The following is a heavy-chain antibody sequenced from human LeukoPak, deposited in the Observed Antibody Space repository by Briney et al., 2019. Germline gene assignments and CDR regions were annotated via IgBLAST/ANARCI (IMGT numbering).Heavy chain of an antibody. Sequence: PGGSLRLSCATSGFTFSSYAMSWVRQAPGKGLEWVSAISASGGSPYYADSVKGRFTISRDNSKNTLYLQMKSLGAEDTAIYYCTRVGYIDEGIDYWGQGTLVTVSS. CDR3: TRVGYIDEGIDY. V-gene: IGHV3-23*01. CDR1: GFTFSSYA. CDR2: ISASGGSP. D-gene: IGHD5-24*01. J-gene: IGHJ4*02.